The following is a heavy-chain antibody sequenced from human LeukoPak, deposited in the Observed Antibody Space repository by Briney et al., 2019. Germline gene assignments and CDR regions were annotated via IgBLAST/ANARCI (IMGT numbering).Heavy chain of an antibody. J-gene: IGHJ3*02. CDR3: ARWDYDILTGYLSRDAFDI. CDR2: IYPGDSDT. CDR1: GYSFTSYW. D-gene: IGHD3-9*01. Sequence: GESLKISCKGSGYSFTSYWIGWVRQMPGKGLGWMGIIYPGDSDTRYSPSFQGQVTISADKSISTAYLQWSSLKASDTAMYYCARWDYDILTGYLSRDAFDIWGQGTMVTVSS. V-gene: IGHV5-51*01.